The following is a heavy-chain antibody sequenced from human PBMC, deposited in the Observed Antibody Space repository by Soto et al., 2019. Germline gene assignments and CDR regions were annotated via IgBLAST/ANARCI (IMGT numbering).Heavy chain of an antibody. D-gene: IGHD3-3*01. CDR2: INHSGST. CDR1: GGSFSGYY. J-gene: IGHJ4*02. CDR3: AFSGYPGGFGVVISSDYFDY. Sequence: PSETLSLTCAVYGGSFSGYYWSWVGQPPGKGLEWIGEINHSGSTNYNPSLKSRVTISVDTSKNQFSLKLSSVTAADTAVYYCAFSGYPGGFGVVISSDYFDYWGQGTLVTVSS. V-gene: IGHV4-34*01.